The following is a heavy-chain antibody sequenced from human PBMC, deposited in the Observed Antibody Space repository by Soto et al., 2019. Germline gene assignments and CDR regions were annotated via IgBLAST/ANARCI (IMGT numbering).Heavy chain of an antibody. CDR2: IVVGSGNT. Sequence: GASVKVSCKASGFTFTSSAVQWVRQARGQRLEWIGWIVVGSGNTNYAQKFQERVTITRDMSTSTAYMELSSLRSEDTAVHYCAPLDSTGGFDHWGQGTLVTVSS. J-gene: IGHJ4*02. CDR1: GFTFTSSA. V-gene: IGHV1-58*01. CDR3: APLDSTGGFDH. D-gene: IGHD3-9*01.